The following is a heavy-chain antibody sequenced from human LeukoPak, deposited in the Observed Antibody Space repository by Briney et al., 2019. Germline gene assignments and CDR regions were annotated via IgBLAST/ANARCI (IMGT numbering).Heavy chain of an antibody. CDR1: GYTFTSYG. D-gene: IGHD3-3*01. CDR2: ISAYNGNT. CDR3: ARDRDDSVYDFWSGHYKYYYYMDV. J-gene: IGHJ6*03. Sequence: ASVKVSCKASGYTFTSYGINWVRQAPGQGLEWMGWISAYNGNTSYAEKLQGRVSMTTDTSTSTAYMELRSLRSDDTAVYYCARDRDDSVYDFWSGHYKYYYYMDVWGKGTTVTVTS. V-gene: IGHV1-18*01.